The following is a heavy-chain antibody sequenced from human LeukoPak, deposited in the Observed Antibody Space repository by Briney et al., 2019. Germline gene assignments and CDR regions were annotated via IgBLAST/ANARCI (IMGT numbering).Heavy chain of an antibody. J-gene: IGHJ4*02. CDR1: GFTLSGYW. V-gene: IGHV3-7*01. D-gene: IGHD5-12*01. CDR3: ARGGYSFDY. CDR2: LHADGIER. Sequence: GGSLRLSCAASGFTLSGYWMSWVRQAPGKGLEWVARLHADGIERYYVDPVKGRFTISRDNAKNSLHLQMYSLILDDTAVYYCARGGYSFDYLGQGTLVTVSS.